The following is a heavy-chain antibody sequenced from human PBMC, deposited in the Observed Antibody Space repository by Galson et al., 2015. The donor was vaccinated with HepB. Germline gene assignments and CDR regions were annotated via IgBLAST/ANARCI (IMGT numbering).Heavy chain of an antibody. CDR1: GFTFSSYA. D-gene: IGHD3-10*01. CDR2: LSGSGATA. J-gene: IGHJ4*02. Sequence: SLRLSCAASGFTFSSYAMSWVRQTPGRGLEWVSGLSGSGATAYYADSVKGRFTISRDNSKNTLSLQTNSLRAEDTAVYYCATYGSGNYYKKVLDYWGQGTLVTVSS. CDR3: ATYGSGNYYKKVLDY. V-gene: IGHV3-23*01.